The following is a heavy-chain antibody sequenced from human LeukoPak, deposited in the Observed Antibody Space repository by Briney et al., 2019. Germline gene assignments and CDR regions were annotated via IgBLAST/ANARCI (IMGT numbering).Heavy chain of an antibody. CDR3: ARDYSNYDHWFDP. D-gene: IGHD4-11*01. CDR2: MNPNSGNT. V-gene: IGHV1-8*01. CDR1: GYTFTSYD. J-gene: IGHJ5*02. Sequence: ASVKVSCKASGYTFTSYDSNWVRQSTGQGLEWMGWMNPNSGNTGYSQKFQDRVNMTRNTYLSTAYMELSSLRSEDTAVYYCARDYSNYDHWFDPWGQGTLVTVSS.